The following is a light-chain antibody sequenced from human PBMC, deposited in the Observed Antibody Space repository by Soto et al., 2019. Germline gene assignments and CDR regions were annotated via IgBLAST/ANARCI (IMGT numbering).Light chain of an antibody. Sequence: QSVLTQTASVSGSPGQSITISCTGTSSDVGAYNYVSWYQHHPGKAPKLMIFDVNNRPSGVSDRFSGSKSGNTASLTISGLQAEDEADYYCNSYAGSKTSVFGSGTKVTV. J-gene: IGLJ1*01. V-gene: IGLV2-14*03. CDR3: NSYAGSKTSV. CDR1: SSDVGAYNY. CDR2: DVN.